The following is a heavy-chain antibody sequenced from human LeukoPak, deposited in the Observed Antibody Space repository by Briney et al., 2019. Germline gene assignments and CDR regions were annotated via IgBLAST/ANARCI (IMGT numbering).Heavy chain of an antibody. CDR1: GDSISSGDYY. V-gene: IGHV4-61*09. Sequence: SQTLSLTCTVSGDSISSGDYYWSWIRQPAGKGLEWIGYIYYSGSTNYNPSLKSRVTISVDTSKNQFSLKLSSVTAADTAVYYCARGGGSLDYFDYWGQGTLVTVSS. D-gene: IGHD3-16*01. CDR2: IYYSGST. J-gene: IGHJ4*02. CDR3: ARGGGSLDYFDY.